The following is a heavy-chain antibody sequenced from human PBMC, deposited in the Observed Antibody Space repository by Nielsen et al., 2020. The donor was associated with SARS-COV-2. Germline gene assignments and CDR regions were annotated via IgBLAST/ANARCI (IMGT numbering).Heavy chain of an antibody. J-gene: IGHJ4*02. CDR2: ISSSGSTI. Sequence: GESLKISCAASGFTFSDYYMSWIRQAPGKGLEWVSYISSSGSTIYYTDSVKGRFTISRDNAKNSLYLQMNSLRAEDTAVYYCARGTMIHKIDYFDYWGQGTLVTVSS. D-gene: IGHD3-22*01. CDR1: GFTFSDYY. V-gene: IGHV3-11*01. CDR3: ARGTMIHKIDYFDY.